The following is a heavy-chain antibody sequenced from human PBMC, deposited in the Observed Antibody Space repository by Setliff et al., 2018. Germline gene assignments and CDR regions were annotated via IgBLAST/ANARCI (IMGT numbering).Heavy chain of an antibody. D-gene: IGHD1-26*01. V-gene: IGHV4-61*02. CDR3: ARDNTIVGATDY. Sequence: SQTLSLTCAVSGGSITSGSYYWSWIRQPAGEGLEWIGRLHTSGTTDYNPSLKGRVTISADTSTNHFSLKLTSVTAADTAVYYCARDNTIVGATDYWGQGALVTVSS. CDR2: LHTSGTT. J-gene: IGHJ4*02. CDR1: GGSITSGSYY.